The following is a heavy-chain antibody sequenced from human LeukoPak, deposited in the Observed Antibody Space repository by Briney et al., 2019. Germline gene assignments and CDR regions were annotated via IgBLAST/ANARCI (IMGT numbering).Heavy chain of an antibody. CDR1: GFTFSSYG. CDR2: IWYDGSNK. D-gene: IGHD6-13*01. J-gene: IGHJ4*02. CDR3: AKDLARIAAAGATDY. V-gene: IGHV3-33*06. Sequence: GRSLRLSCAASGFTFSSYGMHWVRQAPGKGLEWVAVIWYDGSNKYYADSVKGRFTISRDNSKNTLYLQMNSLRAEDTAVYYCAKDLARIAAAGATDYWGQGTLVTVSS.